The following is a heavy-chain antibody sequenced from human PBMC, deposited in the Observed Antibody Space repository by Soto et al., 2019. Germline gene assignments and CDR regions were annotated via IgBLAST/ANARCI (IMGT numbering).Heavy chain of an antibody. CDR1: GYTFTGYY. Sequence: ASVKVSCKASGYTFTGYYMHWVRQAPGQGLEWMGWINPNSGGTNYAQKFQGWVTMTRDTSISTAYMELSRLRSDDTAVYYCARGYCNNGVCPYGMDVWGQGTTVTVSS. V-gene: IGHV1-2*04. D-gene: IGHD2-8*01. CDR2: INPNSGGT. CDR3: ARGYCNNGVCPYGMDV. J-gene: IGHJ6*02.